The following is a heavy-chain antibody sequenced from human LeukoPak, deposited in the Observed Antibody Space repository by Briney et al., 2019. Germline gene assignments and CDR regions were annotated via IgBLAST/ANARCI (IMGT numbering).Heavy chain of an antibody. J-gene: IGHJ4*02. CDR1: GFTLSSYW. V-gene: IGHV3-74*01. CDR2: INPDGSYT. Sequence: GGSLRLSCAASGFTLSSYWVHWVRQPPGQGLVWVSRINPDGSYTSYADSVKGRFTISRDNAKNSLYLQMNSLRAEDTAVYYCARRKSDLDYWGQGTLVTVSS. CDR3: ARRKSDLDY.